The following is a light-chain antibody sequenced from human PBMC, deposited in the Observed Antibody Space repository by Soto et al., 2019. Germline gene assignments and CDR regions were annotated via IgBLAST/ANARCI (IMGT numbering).Light chain of an antibody. Sequence: ESVVTQSPGTLSLSPGERATLSCRASQSVSSSYLAWYEQKPGQAPRLLIYGASSRATGIPDRFSGSGSGTDFNLTISRLEPEDFAVYYCQQYGSSGSTFGQGNKLEL. J-gene: IGKJ2*02. CDR1: QSVSSSY. V-gene: IGKV3-20*01. CDR3: QQYGSSGST. CDR2: GAS.